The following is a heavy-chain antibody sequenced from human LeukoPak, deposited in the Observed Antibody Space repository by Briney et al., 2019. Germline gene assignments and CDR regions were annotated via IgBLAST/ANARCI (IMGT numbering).Heavy chain of an antibody. D-gene: IGHD2-8*01. CDR1: GFTFSDHY. J-gene: IGHJ6*03. V-gene: IGHV3-30*02. Sequence: GGSLRLSCAASGFTFSDHYMDWVRQAPGKGLEWVAYIQYDGSNEQYADSVKGRFSISRDSSKNILYLQMNSLRAEDTAVYYCAKDRCSNGIGCYYYYMDVWGKGTTVTISS. CDR2: IQYDGSNE. CDR3: AKDRCSNGIGCYYYYMDV.